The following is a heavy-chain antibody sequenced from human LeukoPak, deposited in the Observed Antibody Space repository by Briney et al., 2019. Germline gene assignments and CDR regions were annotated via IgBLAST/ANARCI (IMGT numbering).Heavy chain of an antibody. J-gene: IGHJ3*02. CDR2: INHSGST. Sequence: SETLSLTCTVSGYSISSGYYWGWIRQPPGQGLEWIGEINHSGSTNYNPSLKSRVTISVDTSKIQFSLKWSSGTAADTAVYYCAIPILFAFDIWGQGTMVTVSS. V-gene: IGHV4-38-2*02. CDR1: GYSISSGYY. CDR3: AIPILFAFDI.